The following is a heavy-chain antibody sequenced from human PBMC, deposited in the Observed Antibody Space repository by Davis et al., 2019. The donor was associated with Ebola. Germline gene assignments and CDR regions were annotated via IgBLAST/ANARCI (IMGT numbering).Heavy chain of an antibody. J-gene: IGHJ4*02. CDR2: ISSSSSYI. CDR1: GFTFSSYS. CDR3: ARDAVVAAIDY. D-gene: IGHD2-15*01. V-gene: IGHV3-21*01. Sequence: GESLKISCAASGFTFSSYSMNWVRQAPGKGLEWVSSISSSSSYIYYADSLKGRFTISRDNAKNSLYLQMNSLRAEDTAVYYCARDAVVAAIDYWGQGTLVTVSS.